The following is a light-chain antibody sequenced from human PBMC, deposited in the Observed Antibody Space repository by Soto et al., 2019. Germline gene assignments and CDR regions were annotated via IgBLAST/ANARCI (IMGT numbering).Light chain of an antibody. CDR3: QQYGSSPLT. CDR1: QSVSSSY. V-gene: IGKV3-20*01. J-gene: IGKJ4*01. CDR2: GAS. Sequence: EFVLTQSPGTLSLSPGERATLSCSASQSVSSSYLVWYQQKPGRAPRLLIYGASTRATGIPDRFSGSGSGTDFTLTISRLEPEDFAVYYCQQYGSSPLTFGGGTKVDIK.